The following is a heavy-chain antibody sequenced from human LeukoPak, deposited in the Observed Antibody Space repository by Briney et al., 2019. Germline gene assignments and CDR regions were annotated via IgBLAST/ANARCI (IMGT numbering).Heavy chain of an antibody. V-gene: IGHV3-30*02. D-gene: IGHD5-18*01. CDR1: GFTFSSYG. Sequence: PGGSLRLSCAASGFTFSSYGMHWVRQAPGKGLEWVAFIRDDGSNKYYADSVKGRFTISRDNSKNTLYLQMNSLRAEDTAVYYCAKDRERGYSYVGYWGQGTLVTVSS. J-gene: IGHJ4*02. CDR3: AKDRERGYSYVGY. CDR2: IRDDGSNK.